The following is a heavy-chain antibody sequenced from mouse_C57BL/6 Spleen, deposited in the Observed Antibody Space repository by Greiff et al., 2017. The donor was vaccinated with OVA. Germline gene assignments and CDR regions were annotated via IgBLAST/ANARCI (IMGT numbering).Heavy chain of an antibody. CDR2: ISYDGSN. J-gene: IGHJ3*01. V-gene: IGHV3-6*01. Sequence: DVQLVESGPGLVKPSQSLSLTCSVTGYSITSGYYWNWLRQFPGNKLEWMGYISYDGSNNYNPSLKNRISITRDTSKNQFFLKLNSVTTEDTATYYCAEGNYGWFAYWGQGTLVTVSA. D-gene: IGHD2-1*01. CDR1: GYSITSGYY. CDR3: AEGNYGWFAY.